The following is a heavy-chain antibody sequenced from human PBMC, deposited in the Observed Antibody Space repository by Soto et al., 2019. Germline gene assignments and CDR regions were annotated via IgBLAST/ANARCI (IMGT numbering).Heavy chain of an antibody. V-gene: IGHV3-30*18. CDR2: ISYDGSNK. CDR1: GFTFSNYG. Sequence: QVQLVESGGGVVQPGRSLRLSCATSGFTFSNYGMHWVRQAAGKGPEWVAVISYDGSNKYYADSVKGRFTISRDNSKNTLFLQMNSLSGEDTAVYYCAKDGEIWGQGTTVTVSS. D-gene: IGHD3-10*01. CDR3: AKDGEI. J-gene: IGHJ6*02.